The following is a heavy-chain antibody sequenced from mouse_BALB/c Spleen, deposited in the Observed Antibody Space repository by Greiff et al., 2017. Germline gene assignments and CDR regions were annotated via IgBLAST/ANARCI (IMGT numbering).Heavy chain of an antibody. Sequence: EVQLQQSGTVLARPGASVKMSCKASGYTFTSYWMHWVKQRPGQGLEWIGAIYPGNSDTSYNQKFKGKAKLTAVTSTSTAYMELSSLTNEDSAVYYCTRDYTRAWFAYWGQGTLVTVSA. J-gene: IGHJ3*01. V-gene: IGHV1-5*01. D-gene: IGHD2-4*01. CDR3: TRDYTRAWFAY. CDR1: GYTFTSYW. CDR2: IYPGNSDT.